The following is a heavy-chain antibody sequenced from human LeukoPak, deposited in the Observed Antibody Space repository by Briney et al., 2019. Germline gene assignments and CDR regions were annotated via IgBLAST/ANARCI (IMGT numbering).Heavy chain of an antibody. V-gene: IGHV4-59*01. D-gene: IGHD6-13*01. CDR2: IYYSGST. J-gene: IGHJ6*02. Sequence: NSSETLSLTCAVYGGSFSGYYWSWIRQPPGKGLEWIGYIYYSGSTNYNPSLKSRVTISVDTSKNQFSLKLSSVTAADTAVYYCARDGGQLVQSHYYYYGMDVWGQGTTVTVSS. CDR1: GGSFSGYY. CDR3: ARDGGQLVQSHYYYYGMDV.